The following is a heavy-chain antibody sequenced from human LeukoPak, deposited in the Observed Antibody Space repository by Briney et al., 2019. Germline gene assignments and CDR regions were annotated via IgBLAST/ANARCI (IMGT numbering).Heavy chain of an antibody. CDR3: ARGPLD. V-gene: IGHV4-34*01. J-gene: IGHJ4*02. Sequence: TSETLSLTCAVYGGSLSGYYWSWIRQPPGKGLEWIGEINHSGSTNYNPSLKSRVTISVDTSKNQFSLKLSSVTAADTAVYYCARGPLDWGQGTLVTVSS. CDR1: GGSLSGYY. CDR2: INHSGST.